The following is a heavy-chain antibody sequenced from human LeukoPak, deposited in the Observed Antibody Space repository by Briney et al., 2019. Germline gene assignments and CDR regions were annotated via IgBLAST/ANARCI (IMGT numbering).Heavy chain of an antibody. D-gene: IGHD4-17*01. Sequence: PSETLSLTCTVSGYSISSGYYWGWIRQPPGKGLEWIGSIYHSGSTYYNPSLKSRVTISVDTSKNQFSLKLSSVTAADTAVYYCAKTVTVTTSAFDIWGQGTMVTVSS. V-gene: IGHV4-38-2*02. CDR3: AKTVTVTTSAFDI. J-gene: IGHJ3*02. CDR2: IYHSGST. CDR1: GYSISSGYY.